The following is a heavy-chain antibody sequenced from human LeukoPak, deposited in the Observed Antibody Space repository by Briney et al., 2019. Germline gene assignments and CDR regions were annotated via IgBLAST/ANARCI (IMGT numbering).Heavy chain of an antibody. Sequence: GGSLRLSCAASGFTFSSYWMSWVRQAPGKGLEWVTNIKQDGSEKYYVDSVKGRFTISRDNAKNSLYLQMNSLRSDDTAVYYCARVESITGTTRGSWFDPWGQGTLVTVSS. CDR1: GFTFSSYW. CDR2: IKQDGSEK. CDR3: ARVESITGTTRGSWFDP. D-gene: IGHD1-7*01. V-gene: IGHV3-7*03. J-gene: IGHJ5*02.